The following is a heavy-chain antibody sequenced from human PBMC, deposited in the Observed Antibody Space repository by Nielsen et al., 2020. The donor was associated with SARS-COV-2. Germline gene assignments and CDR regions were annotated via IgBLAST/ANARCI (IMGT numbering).Heavy chain of an antibody. CDR2: IYYSGST. V-gene: IGHV4-59*01. D-gene: IGHD3-10*01. Sequence: RQAPGKGLGWIGYIYYSGSTNYNPSLKSRVTISVDTSKNQFSLKLSSVTAADTAVYYCARDRFGEFGTEGYYYYGMDVWGQGTTVTVSS. CDR3: ARDRFGEFGTEGYYYYGMDV. J-gene: IGHJ6*02.